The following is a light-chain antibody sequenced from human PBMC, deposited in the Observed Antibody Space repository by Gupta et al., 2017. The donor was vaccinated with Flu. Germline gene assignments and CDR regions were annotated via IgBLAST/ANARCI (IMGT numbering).Light chain of an antibody. CDR1: QSVSSN. V-gene: IGKV3-15*01. CDR2: GAS. Sequence: EIVMTQSPATLSVSPGERATLSCRASQSVSSNLAWYQQKPGQAPRLLIYGASTRATGIPARFSGSGSGTEFTLTISSLQSEGFAVYYCQQYNNLPRFGQGTKVEIK. J-gene: IGKJ1*01. CDR3: QQYNNLPR.